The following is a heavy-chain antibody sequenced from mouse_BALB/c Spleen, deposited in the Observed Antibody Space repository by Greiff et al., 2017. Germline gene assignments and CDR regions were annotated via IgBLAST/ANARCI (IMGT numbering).Heavy chain of an antibody. Sequence: VQLQQSGAELVKPGASVKLSCTASGFNIKDTYMHWVKQRPEQGLEWIGRIDPANGNTKYDPKFQGKATITADTSSNTAYLQLSSLTSEDTAVYYCARADYDDGDFDYWGQGTTLTVSS. CDR2: IDPANGNT. CDR3: ARADYDDGDFDY. V-gene: IGHV14-3*02. CDR1: GFNIKDTY. J-gene: IGHJ2*01. D-gene: IGHD2-4*01.